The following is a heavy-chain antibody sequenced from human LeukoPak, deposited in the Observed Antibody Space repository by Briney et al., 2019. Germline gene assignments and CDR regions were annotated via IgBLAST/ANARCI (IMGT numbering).Heavy chain of an antibody. V-gene: IGHV6-1*01. CDR1: GDSVSSNSAA. CDR3: ASSGQYINWFDP. CDR2: TYYRSKWYN. D-gene: IGHD6-6*01. Sequence: SQTLSLTCAISGDSVSSNSAAWNWIRQSPSRGLEWLGRTYYRSKWYNDYAVSVKSRITISPDTSKNQFSLQLNSVTPEDTAVYYCASSGQYINWFDPWGQGTLVTVSS. J-gene: IGHJ5*02.